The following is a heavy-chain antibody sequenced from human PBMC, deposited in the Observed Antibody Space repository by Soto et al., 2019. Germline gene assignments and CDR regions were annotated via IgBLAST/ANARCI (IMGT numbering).Heavy chain of an antibody. CDR3: ARGGLCSSTSCYSLVVFDY. J-gene: IGHJ4*02. Sequence: ASVKVSCKASGYTFTGYYMHWVRQAPGQGLEWMGWINPNSGGTNYAQKFQGWVTMTRDTSISTAYMELGRLRSDDTAVYYCARGGLCSSTSCYSLVVFDYWGQGTLVTVSS. CDR1: GYTFTGYY. V-gene: IGHV1-2*04. D-gene: IGHD2-2*01. CDR2: INPNSGGT.